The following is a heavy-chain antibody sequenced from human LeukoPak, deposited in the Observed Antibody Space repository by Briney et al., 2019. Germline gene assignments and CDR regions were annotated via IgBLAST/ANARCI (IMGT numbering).Heavy chain of an antibody. V-gene: IGHV3-30*02. D-gene: IGHD3-3*01. CDR1: GFTFSSYG. J-gene: IGHJ4*02. Sequence: GGSLRLSCAASGFTFSSYGMHWVRQAPGKGLEWVAFIRYDGSNKYYADSVNGRFTISRDNSKNTLYLQMNSLRAEDTAVYYCAKEQNDCRSGYYIDYWGQGTLVTVSS. CDR3: AKEQNDCRSGYYIDY. CDR2: IRYDGSNK.